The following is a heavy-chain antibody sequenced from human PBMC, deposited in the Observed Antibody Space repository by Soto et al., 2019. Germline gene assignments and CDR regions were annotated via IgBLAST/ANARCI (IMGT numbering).Heavy chain of an antibody. Sequence: XGSLKISCKGSGYTFTDYWIGWVRQLPGKGLGWMGIIYPGDSDTRYSPSFQGHVTITVDKSTSTAYLQWNTLKASDTAMYYCARHISTLRYYYYAMDVWGQGTTVTGSS. D-gene: IGHD3-3*01. CDR1: GYTFTDYW. V-gene: IGHV5-51*01. CDR2: IYPGDSDT. CDR3: ARHISTLRYYYYAMDV. J-gene: IGHJ6*02.